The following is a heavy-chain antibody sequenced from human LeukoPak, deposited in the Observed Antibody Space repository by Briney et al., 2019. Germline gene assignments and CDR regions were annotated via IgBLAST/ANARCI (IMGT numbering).Heavy chain of an antibody. D-gene: IGHD3-22*01. CDR3: ARLTYYYDSSGYPPAFDL. J-gene: IGHJ3*01. CDR1: GGSISSYY. CDR2: IYYSGST. Sequence: KPSETLSLTCTVSGGSISSYYWSWIRQPPGKGLEWIGYIYYSGSTNYNPSLKSRVTISVDTSKNQFSLKLSSVTAADTAVYYCARLTYYYDSSGYPPAFDLWGQGTMVTVSS. V-gene: IGHV4-59*08.